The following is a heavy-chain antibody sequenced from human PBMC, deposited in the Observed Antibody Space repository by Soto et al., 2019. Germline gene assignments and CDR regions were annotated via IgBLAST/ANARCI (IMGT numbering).Heavy chain of an antibody. CDR2: ISSSSSTI. J-gene: IGHJ6*02. Sequence: GGSLRLSCAASGFTFSRYSMNWVRQAPGKGLEWVSYISSSSSTIYYADSVKGRFTISRDNAKNSLYLQMNSLRDEDTAVYYCARDIGFGEFYGMDVWGQGTTVTVSS. D-gene: IGHD3-10*01. CDR3: ARDIGFGEFYGMDV. V-gene: IGHV3-48*02. CDR1: GFTFSRYS.